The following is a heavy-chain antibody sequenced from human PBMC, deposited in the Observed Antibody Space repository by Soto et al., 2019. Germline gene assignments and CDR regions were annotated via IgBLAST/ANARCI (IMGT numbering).Heavy chain of an antibody. D-gene: IGHD4-17*01. V-gene: IGHV1-2*02. J-gene: IGHJ4*02. CDR2: INPNSGGT. Sequence: GASVQVSCKASGYTFTGYYMHWVRQAPGQGLEWMGWINPNSGGTNYAQKFQGRVTMTRDTSISTAYMELSRLRSDDTAVYYWARGRAGDPELSLDDWGQGTLVTVSS. CDR3: ARGRAGDPELSLDD. CDR1: GYTFTGYY.